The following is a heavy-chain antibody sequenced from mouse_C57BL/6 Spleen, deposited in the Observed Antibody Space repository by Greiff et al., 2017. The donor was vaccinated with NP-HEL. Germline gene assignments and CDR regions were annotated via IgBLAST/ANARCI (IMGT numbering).Heavy chain of an antibody. Sequence: VQLQQSGAELVMPGASVKLSCKASGYTFTSYWMHWVKQRPGQGLEWIGEIDPSDSYTNYNQKFKGKSTLTVDKSSSTAYMQLSSLTSEDSAVYYCAGYRPSLWYFDVWGTGTTVTVSS. CDR1: GYTFTSYW. V-gene: IGHV1-69*01. D-gene: IGHD6-1*01. J-gene: IGHJ1*03. CDR3: AGYRPSLWYFDV. CDR2: IDPSDSYT.